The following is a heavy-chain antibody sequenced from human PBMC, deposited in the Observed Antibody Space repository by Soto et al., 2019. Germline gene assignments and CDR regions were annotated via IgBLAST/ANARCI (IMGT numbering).Heavy chain of an antibody. CDR2: MNPKTGKA. V-gene: IGHV1-8*01. CDR1: GYTFTTYD. CDR3: VRGPYSGFAY. Sequence: QVQLVQSGAEVKEPGASVKVSCQASGYTFTTYDINWVRQATGQGLEWMGWMNPKTGKAGYAQKFQGRVTMTRNTSTSTAYLEVSSLRSADTAVFFCVRGPYSGFAYWGQGTLVTVSS. J-gene: IGHJ4*02. D-gene: IGHD5-12*01.